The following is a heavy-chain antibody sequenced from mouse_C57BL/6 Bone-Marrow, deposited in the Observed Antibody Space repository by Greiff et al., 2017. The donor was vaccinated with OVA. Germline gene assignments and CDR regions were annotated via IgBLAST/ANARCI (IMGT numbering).Heavy chain of an antibody. V-gene: IGHV5-9-1*02. J-gene: IGHJ4*01. CDR2: ISSGGDYI. D-gene: IGHD2-3*01. CDR1: GFTFSSYA. CDR3: TWLLDAIDN. Sequence: EVLLVQSGEGLVKPGGSLKLSCAASGFTFSSYAMSWVRQTPEKRLEWVAYISSGGDYIYYADTVKGRFTISRDNTRDTLYLQMSSLKSEDTAMYYGTWLLDAIDNWGQGNAVTVS.